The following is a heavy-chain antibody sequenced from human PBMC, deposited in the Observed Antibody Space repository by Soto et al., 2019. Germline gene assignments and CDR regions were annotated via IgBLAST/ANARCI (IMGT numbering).Heavy chain of an antibody. Sequence: QVQLQESGPGLVKPSQTLSLTCTVSGGFISSGGSYWSWIRQPPGKGLEWIGYIYYSGGTYYNPSLKSRLTISVATSNTQFSLKLSSVTAAATAVYYCASGVATLWEYFQPWGQGTLVTVSS. CDR2: IYYSGGT. CDR3: ASGVATLWEYFQP. J-gene: IGHJ1*01. D-gene: IGHD3-3*01. CDR1: GGFISSGGSY. V-gene: IGHV4-31*03.